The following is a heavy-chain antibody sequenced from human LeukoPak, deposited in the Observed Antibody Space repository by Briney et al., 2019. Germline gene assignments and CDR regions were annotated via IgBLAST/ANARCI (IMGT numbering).Heavy chain of an antibody. CDR1: GGTFSSYA. J-gene: IGHJ4*02. Sequence: ASVKVSCKASGGTFSSYAISWLRQAPGQGLEWMGRIIPIFGTANYAQKFQGRVTITTDESTSTAYMELSSLRSEDTAVYYCASAPLNHNLYDYWGQGTLVTVSS. V-gene: IGHV1-69*05. D-gene: IGHD1-1*01. CDR2: IIPIFGTA. CDR3: ASAPLNHNLYDY.